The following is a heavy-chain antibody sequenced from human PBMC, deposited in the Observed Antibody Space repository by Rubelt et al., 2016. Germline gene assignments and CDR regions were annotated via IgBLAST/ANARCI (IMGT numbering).Heavy chain of an antibody. Sequence: QVQLVQSGAEVKKPGASVKVSCKASGYTFTSYGISWVRQAPGQGLEWMGWISDSTGKTNYAPELQCRVTMTTDTATSTGYMELRSLGSDDTAVYCWARVISGVEHSSSWHFDYWGQGTLVTVSS. D-gene: IGHD6-13*01. V-gene: IGHV1-18*01. CDR3: ARVISGVEHSSSWHFDY. CDR1: GYTFTSYG. J-gene: IGHJ4*02. CDR2: ISDSTGKT.